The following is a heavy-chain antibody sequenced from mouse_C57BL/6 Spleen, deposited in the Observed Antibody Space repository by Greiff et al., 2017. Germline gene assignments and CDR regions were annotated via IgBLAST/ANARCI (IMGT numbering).Heavy chain of an antibody. Sequence: EVMLVESGGGLVQPGGSLSLSCAASGFTFTDYYMSWVRQPPGKALEWLGFIRNKANGYTTEYSASVKGRVTISRANSQSILYLQMNALRAEDSATYYCARYINYYYGSFFDYWGQGTTLTVSS. J-gene: IGHJ2*01. D-gene: IGHD1-1*01. V-gene: IGHV7-3*01. CDR1: GFTFTDYY. CDR3: ARYINYYYGSFFDY. CDR2: IRNKANGYTT.